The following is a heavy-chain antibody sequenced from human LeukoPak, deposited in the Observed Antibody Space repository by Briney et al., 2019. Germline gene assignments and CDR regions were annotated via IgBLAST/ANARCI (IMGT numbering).Heavy chain of an antibody. D-gene: IGHD3-9*01. CDR1: GRSISSYC. V-gene: IGHV4-59*01. CDR2: IYYSGST. Sequence: SETLSLTCTVSGRSISSYCWSWIRQPPGKGLEWIGCIYYSGSTNYNPSLKSRVTISVDTSKNQFSLKLSSVTAADTAVYYCARDAQYYDILTGYYYYFDYWGQGTLVTVSS. CDR3: ARDAQYYDILTGYYYYFDY. J-gene: IGHJ4*02.